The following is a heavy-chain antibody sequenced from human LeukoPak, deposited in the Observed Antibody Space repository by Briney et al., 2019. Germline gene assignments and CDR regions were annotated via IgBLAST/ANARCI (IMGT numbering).Heavy chain of an antibody. CDR1: GGSISSTSYY. V-gene: IGHV4-39*01. CDR3: ATTGGDIYYYYMDV. Sequence: SETLSLTCTVSGGSISSTSYYWGWIRQPPGKGLEWIGSIYYSWDTYYNPSLKSRVTISVDTSKNQFSPKLSSVTAADTAVYYCATTGGDIYYYYMDVWGKGTTVTISS. D-gene: IGHD3-16*01. J-gene: IGHJ6*03. CDR2: IYYSWDT.